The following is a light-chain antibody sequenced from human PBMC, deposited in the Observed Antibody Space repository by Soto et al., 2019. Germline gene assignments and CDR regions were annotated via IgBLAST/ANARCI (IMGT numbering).Light chain of an antibody. CDR2: KAS. Sequence: DIQLTQSPSTLSASVGDRVTITCRASQSINGWLAWYQQKPGQAPNLLIYKASTLGSGVPSRFSGSGSGTEFTLTVSCLQPDDFATYYCHQYHNFPRTFGQGTKVAI. J-gene: IGKJ1*01. V-gene: IGKV1-5*03. CDR1: QSINGW. CDR3: HQYHNFPRT.